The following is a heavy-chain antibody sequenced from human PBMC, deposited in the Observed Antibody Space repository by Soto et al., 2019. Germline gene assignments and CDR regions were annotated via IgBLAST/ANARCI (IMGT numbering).Heavy chain of an antibody. V-gene: IGHV4-39*02. CDR3: AREADRYYGSGSGAFDY. CDR2: IYYSGST. J-gene: IGHJ4*02. CDR1: GGSISSSSYY. Sequence: QLQLQESGPGLVKPSETLSLTCTVSGGSISSSSYYWGWIRQPPGKGLEWIGSIYYSGSTYYNPSLKSRVTISVDTSKNQFSLKLSSVTAADTAVYYCAREADRYYGSGSGAFDYWGQGTLVTVSS. D-gene: IGHD3-10*01.